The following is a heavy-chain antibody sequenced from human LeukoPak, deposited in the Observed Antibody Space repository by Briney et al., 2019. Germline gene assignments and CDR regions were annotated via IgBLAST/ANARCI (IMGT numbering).Heavy chain of an antibody. D-gene: IGHD2-2*01. J-gene: IGHJ4*02. CDR2: IDYSGST. Sequence: SETLSLTCTVSGGSISSYYWSWTRQPPGKGLEWIGYIDYSGSTNYNPSLKSRVTISVDTSKNQFSLKLSSVTAADTAVYYCARGSGVPADPFDYWGQGTLVTVSS. V-gene: IGHV4-59*01. CDR1: GGSISSYY. CDR3: ARGSGVPADPFDY.